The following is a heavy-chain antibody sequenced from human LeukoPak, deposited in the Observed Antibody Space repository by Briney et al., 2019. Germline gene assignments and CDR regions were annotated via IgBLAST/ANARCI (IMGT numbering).Heavy chain of an antibody. Sequence: KPGGSLRLSCAASGFTFSNAWMSWVRQAPGKGLEWVGRIKSKTDGGTTDYAAPVKGRFTISRDDSKNTLYLQMNSLKTEDTAVYYCTTGWVEYYDFWSGVYYMDVWGKGTTVTVSS. CDR2: IKSKTDGGTT. J-gene: IGHJ6*03. CDR1: GFTFSNAW. CDR3: TTGWVEYYDFWSGVYYMDV. D-gene: IGHD3-3*01. V-gene: IGHV3-15*01.